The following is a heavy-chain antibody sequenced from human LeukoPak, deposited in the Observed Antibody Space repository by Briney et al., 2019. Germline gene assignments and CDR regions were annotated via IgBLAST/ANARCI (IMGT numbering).Heavy chain of an antibody. Sequence: ASVKVSCKASGYTFTGYYMHWVRQAPGQGLEWMGWINPSGGSTSYAQKFQGRVTMTRDTSTSTVYMELSSLRSEDTAVYYCARKMAPRDHHDVFDIWGQGTMVTVSS. V-gene: IGHV1-46*01. D-gene: IGHD6-6*01. CDR1: GYTFTGYY. CDR3: ARKMAPRDHHDVFDI. CDR2: INPSGGST. J-gene: IGHJ3*02.